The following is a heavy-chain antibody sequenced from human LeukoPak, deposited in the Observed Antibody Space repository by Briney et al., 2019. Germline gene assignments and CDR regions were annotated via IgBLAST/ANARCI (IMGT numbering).Heavy chain of an antibody. CDR1: GFTFSSTA. CDR3: ARDRPYFDY. CDR2: IGTSGDRT. V-gene: IGHV3-23*01. J-gene: IGHJ4*02. Sequence: GGSLRLSCSASGFTFSSTAMSWVRQAPGKGLDWVSAIGTSGDRTFYADSVKGRFTISRDNSKNTQYLDINGLRAEDTAVYYCARDRPYFDYWGQGTLVTVSS.